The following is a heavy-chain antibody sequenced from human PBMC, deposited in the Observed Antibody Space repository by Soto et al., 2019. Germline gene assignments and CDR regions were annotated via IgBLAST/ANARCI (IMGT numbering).Heavy chain of an antibody. CDR2: IYYSGST. D-gene: IGHD5-12*01. CDR3: ARSYSGYDYGGMVGDNWFDP. V-gene: IGHV4-39*01. J-gene: IGHJ5*02. CDR1: GGSISSSSYY. Sequence: SETLSLTCTVSGGSISSSSYYWGWIRQPPGKGLEWIGSIYYSGSTYYNPSLKSRVTVSVDTSKNPFSLKLSSVTAADTAVYYCARSYSGYDYGGMVGDNWFDPWGQGTLVTVSS.